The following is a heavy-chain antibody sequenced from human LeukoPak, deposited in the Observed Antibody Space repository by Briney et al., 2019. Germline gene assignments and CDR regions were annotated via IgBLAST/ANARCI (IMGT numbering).Heavy chain of an antibody. V-gene: IGHV3-23*01. Sequence: GGSLRLSCAASGFTFSSYGMSWVRQAPGKGLEWVSGISGSGGRTYFADSVKGRFTISRDDSKNTLYLQMNSLRAEDTAVYYCARRSGIAVAGAFDYWGQGTLVTVSS. D-gene: IGHD6-19*01. CDR2: ISGSGGRT. CDR3: ARRSGIAVAGAFDY. J-gene: IGHJ4*02. CDR1: GFTFSSYG.